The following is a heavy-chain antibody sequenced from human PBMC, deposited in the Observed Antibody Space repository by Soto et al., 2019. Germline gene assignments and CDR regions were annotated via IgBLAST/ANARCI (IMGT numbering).Heavy chain of an antibody. J-gene: IGHJ6*02. CDR2: INPNSGGT. CDR3: AIVRKFIRYSYYGMDV. CDR1: GYTFTGYH. Sequence: GASVKVSCKASGYTFTGYHMHWVRQAPGQGLEWMGWINPNSGGTNYAQKFQGWVTMTRDTSISTAYMELSRLRSDDTAVYYCAIVRKFIRYSYYGMDVWGQGTTVTVSS. V-gene: IGHV1-2*04.